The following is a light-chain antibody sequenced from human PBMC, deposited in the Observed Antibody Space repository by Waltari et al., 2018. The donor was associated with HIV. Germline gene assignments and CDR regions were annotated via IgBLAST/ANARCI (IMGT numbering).Light chain of an antibody. CDR2: DAS. V-gene: IGKV3-11*01. Sequence: EIVLTQSPATLSLSPGERATISCRASKSINNYLAWYQQKPGQAPRLLIYDASNRATGIPAMFSGSGSGTDFTLTISSLEPEDFAVYYCQQRSKWPLFTFGPGTKVDIK. CDR3: QQRSKWPLFT. J-gene: IGKJ3*01. CDR1: KSINNY.